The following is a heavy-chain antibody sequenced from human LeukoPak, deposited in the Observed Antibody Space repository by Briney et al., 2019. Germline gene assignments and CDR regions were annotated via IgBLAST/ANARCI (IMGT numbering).Heavy chain of an antibody. CDR2: ISGSGGST. J-gene: IGHJ3*02. CDR1: GFTFSSYA. Sequence: PGGSLRLSCAASGFTFSSYAMSWVRQAPGKGLEWVSAISGSGGSTYYADSVKGRFTISRDNSKNTLYLQMNSLRAEDTAVYYCAKDLWWISAYYGSGSYYDAFDIWGQGTMVTVSS. V-gene: IGHV3-23*01. CDR3: AKDLWWISAYYGSGSYYDAFDI. D-gene: IGHD3-10*01.